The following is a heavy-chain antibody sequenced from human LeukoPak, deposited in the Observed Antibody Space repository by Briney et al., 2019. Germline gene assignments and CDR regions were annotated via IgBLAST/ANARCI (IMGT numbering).Heavy chain of an antibody. V-gene: IGHV3-33*03. D-gene: IGHD1-1*01. J-gene: IGHJ3*02. CDR2: IWYDGSNK. Sequence: GRSLRLSCAASGFTFSSYGMHWVRQAPGKGLEWVAVIWYDGSNKYYADSVKGRLTISRDNSKNSLYLQMNSLTTEDTALYFCAKGTTMYAFDIWGQGTMVTVSS. CDR1: GFTFSSYG. CDR3: AKGTTMYAFDI.